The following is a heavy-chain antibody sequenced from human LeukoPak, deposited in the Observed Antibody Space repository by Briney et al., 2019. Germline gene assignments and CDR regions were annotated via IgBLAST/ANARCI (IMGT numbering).Heavy chain of an antibody. Sequence: GGSLRLSCAASGFTVSNNYMSWVRQAPGKGLEWVSISYSDSNTNYSDSVKGRFTISRDTSQNTLSLQMNSLRAEDTAVYYCVRKNRDFNAAFDIWGKGTVVTVSS. CDR2: SYSDSNT. J-gene: IGHJ3*02. V-gene: IGHV3-53*01. CDR3: VRKNRDFNAAFDI. D-gene: IGHD1-14*01. CDR1: GFTVSNNY.